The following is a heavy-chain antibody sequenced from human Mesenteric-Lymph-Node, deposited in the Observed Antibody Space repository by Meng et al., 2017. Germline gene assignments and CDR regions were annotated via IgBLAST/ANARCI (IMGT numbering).Heavy chain of an antibody. J-gene: IGHJ4*02. CDR3: ARSHRPYSWRTTVVTSPFDY. CDR2: IYPGDSDT. CDR1: GYSFTSYW. Sequence: GESLKISCKGSGYSFTSYWIGWVRQMPGKGLEWMGIIYPGDSDTRYSPSFQGQVTISADKSISTAYLQWSSLKASDTAMYYCARSHRPYSWRTTVVTSPFDYWGQGTLVTGAS. D-gene: IGHD4-23*01. V-gene: IGHV5-51*01.